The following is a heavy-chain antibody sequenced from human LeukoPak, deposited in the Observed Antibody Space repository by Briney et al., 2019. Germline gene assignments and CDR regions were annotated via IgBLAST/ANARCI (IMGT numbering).Heavy chain of an antibody. CDR3: ARALYGSGSYFNY. CDR1: GYTFTSYA. J-gene: IGHJ4*02. V-gene: IGHV1-3*01. Sequence: ASVKVSCKASGYTFTSYAMHWVRQAPGQGLEWMGWINAGNGNTKYSQKFQGRVTITRDTSASTAYMELSSLRSEDTAVYYCARALYGSGSYFNYWGQGTLVTVSS. CDR2: INAGNGNT. D-gene: IGHD3-10*01.